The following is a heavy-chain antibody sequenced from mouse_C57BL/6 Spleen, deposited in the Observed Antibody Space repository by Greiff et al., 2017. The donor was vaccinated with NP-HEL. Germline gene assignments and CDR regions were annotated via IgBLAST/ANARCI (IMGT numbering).Heavy chain of an antibody. J-gene: IGHJ2*01. CDR1: GFNFKDYY. CDR2: IDPEDGDT. V-gene: IGHV14-2*01. CDR3: ASYYYGSSYGNY. D-gene: IGHD1-1*01. Sequence: VQLQQSGAELVKPGASVKLSCTASGFNFKDYYMHWVKQRTEQGLEWIGRIDPEDGDTNYAPKFQGKATITADTSSNTAYLQLSSLTSEDTAVYYGASYYYGSSYGNYWGQGTTLTVSS.